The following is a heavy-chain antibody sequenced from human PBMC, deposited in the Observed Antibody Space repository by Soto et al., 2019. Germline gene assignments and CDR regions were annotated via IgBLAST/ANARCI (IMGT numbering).Heavy chain of an antibody. J-gene: IGHJ6*02. Sequence: GGSLRLSCAASGFTFSSYAMSWVRQAPGKRKKWASAISGNGGSTYYADSVKGRFTISRDNSKNTLYMQMNSLRAEDTAVYYCAKDLAYSYGYGYYYGMDVWGQGTTVTVSS. V-gene: IGHV3-23*01. D-gene: IGHD5-18*01. CDR1: GFTFSSYA. CDR3: AKDLAYSYGYGYYYGMDV. CDR2: ISGNGGST.